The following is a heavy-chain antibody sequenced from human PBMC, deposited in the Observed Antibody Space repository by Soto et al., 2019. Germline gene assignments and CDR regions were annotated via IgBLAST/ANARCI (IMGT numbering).Heavy chain of an antibody. CDR1: GGTFSSYS. D-gene: IGHD3-10*01. CDR3: ARDGSGSYYYHYYGMDV. V-gene: IGHV1-69*06. Sequence: SVKVSCKASGGTFSSYSMSWVRQAPGQGLEWMGGIIPIFGTANYAQKFQGRVTITADKSTSTAYMELSSLRSEDTAVYYCARDGSGSYYYHYYGMDVWGQGTTVTVSS. J-gene: IGHJ6*02. CDR2: IIPIFGTA.